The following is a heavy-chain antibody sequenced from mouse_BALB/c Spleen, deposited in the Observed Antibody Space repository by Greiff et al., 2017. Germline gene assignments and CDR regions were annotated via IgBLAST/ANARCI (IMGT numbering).Heavy chain of an antibody. J-gene: IGHJ3*01. Sequence: VQLQQSGAELVRPGTSVKISCKASGYTFTNYWLGWVKQRPGHGLEWIGDIYPGGGYTNYNEKFKGKATLTADTSSSTAYMQLSSLTSEDSAVYFCARVYYGNYWFAYWGQGTLVTISA. CDR1: GYTFTNYW. CDR3: ARVYYGNYWFAY. D-gene: IGHD2-1*01. CDR2: IYPGGGYT. V-gene: IGHV1-63*02.